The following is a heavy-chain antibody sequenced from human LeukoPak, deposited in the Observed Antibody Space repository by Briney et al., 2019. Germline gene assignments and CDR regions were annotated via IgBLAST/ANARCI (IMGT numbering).Heavy chain of an antibody. CDR1: GFTFSSCT. CDR3: AREGGYCSSTSCYFDY. D-gene: IGHD2-2*01. V-gene: IGHV3-21*04. Sequence: PGGSLRLSCAASGFTFSSCTLNWVRQAPGKGLEWVSSISSTGTYIYYADSVKGRFTISRDNAKNSLYLQMNSLRAEDTAVYYCAREGGYCSSTSCYFDYWGQGTLVIVSS. CDR2: ISSTGTYI. J-gene: IGHJ4*02.